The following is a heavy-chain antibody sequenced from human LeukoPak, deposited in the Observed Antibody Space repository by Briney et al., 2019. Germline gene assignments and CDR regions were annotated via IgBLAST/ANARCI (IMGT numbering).Heavy chain of an antibody. J-gene: IGHJ3*02. CDR3: VVSRSSTSCYSGDAFDI. CDR2: IYSGGST. CDR1: GFTVSSNY. Sequence: GGSLRLSCAASGFTVSSNYMSWVRQAPGKGLEWVSVIYSGGSTYYADSVKGRFTISRDNSKNTLYLQMNSLRAEDTAVCYCVVSRSSTSCYSGDAFDIWGQGTMVTVSS. V-gene: IGHV3-66*02. D-gene: IGHD2-2*02.